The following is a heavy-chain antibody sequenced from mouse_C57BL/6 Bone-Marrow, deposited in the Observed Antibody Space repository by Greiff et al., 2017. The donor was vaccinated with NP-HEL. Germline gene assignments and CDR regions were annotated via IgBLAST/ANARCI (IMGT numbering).Heavy chain of an antibody. CDR3: ARYYYGSSPYYFDY. J-gene: IGHJ2*01. CDR1: GYTFTSYW. Sequence: QVQLQQPGAELVKPGASVKMSCKASGYTFTSYWLTWVKQRPGQGLEWIGDIYPGSGSTNYNEKFKSKATLTVDTSSSTAYMQLSSLTSEDSAVYYCARYYYGSSPYYFDYWGQGTTLTVSS. CDR2: IYPGSGST. D-gene: IGHD1-1*01. V-gene: IGHV1-55*01.